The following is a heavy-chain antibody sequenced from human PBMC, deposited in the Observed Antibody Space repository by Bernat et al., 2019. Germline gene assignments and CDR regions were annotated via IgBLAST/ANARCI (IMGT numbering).Heavy chain of an antibody. CDR2: ISYDGSNK. CDR1: GFTFSSYA. J-gene: IGHJ4*02. Sequence: QVQLVESGGGVVQPGRSLRLSCAASGFTFSSYAMHWVRQAPGNGLEWVAVISYDGSNKYYADSVKGRFTISRDNSKNTLYLQMNSLRAEDTAVYYCARENINYDFWSGYSTYYFDYWGQGTLVTVSS. V-gene: IGHV3-30-3*01. CDR3: ARENINYDFWSGYSTYYFDY. D-gene: IGHD3-3*01.